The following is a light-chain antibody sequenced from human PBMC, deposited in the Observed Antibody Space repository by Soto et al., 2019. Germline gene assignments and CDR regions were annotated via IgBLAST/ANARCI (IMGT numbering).Light chain of an antibody. V-gene: IGLV2-23*02. CDR1: SSDVGSYNL. J-gene: IGLJ1*01. Sequence: QSVLTQPASVSGSPGQSITISCTGTSSDVGSYNLVSWYQQHPGKAPKLMIYEVSKRPSGVSNCFSGSKSGNTASLTISGLQAEDEADYYCCSYAGSSTFFYVFGTGTKVTVL. CDR3: CSYAGSSTFFYV. CDR2: EVS.